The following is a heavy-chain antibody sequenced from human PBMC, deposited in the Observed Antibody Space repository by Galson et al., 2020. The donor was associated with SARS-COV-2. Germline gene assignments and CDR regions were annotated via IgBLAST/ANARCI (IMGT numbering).Heavy chain of an antibody. J-gene: IGHJ6*03. D-gene: IGHD3-3*01. CDR2: ISSSSSYI. Sequence: KIGESLKISCAASGFTFSSYSMNWVRQAPGKGLEWVSSISSSSSYIYYADSVKGRFTISRDNAKNSLYLQMNSLRAEDTAVYYCARAPYYDFWSGYYFAEGGYYYYYMDVWGKGTTVTVSS. CDR1: GFTFSSYS. CDR3: ARAPYYDFWSGYYFAEGGYYYYYMDV. V-gene: IGHV3-21*01.